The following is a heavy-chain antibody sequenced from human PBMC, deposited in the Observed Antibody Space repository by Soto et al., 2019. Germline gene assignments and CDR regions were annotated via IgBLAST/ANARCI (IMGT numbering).Heavy chain of an antibody. J-gene: IGHJ3*02. Sequence: QVQLVESGGGVVQPGRSLRLSCAASGFTFSSYAMHWVRQAPGKGLEWVAVISYDGSNKYYADSVNGRFTISRDNSKNTLYLQMNSLRAEDTAVYYCARDARIAVGDAFDIWGQGTMVTVSS. CDR3: ARDARIAVGDAFDI. D-gene: IGHD6-19*01. V-gene: IGHV3-30-3*01. CDR2: ISYDGSNK. CDR1: GFTFSSYA.